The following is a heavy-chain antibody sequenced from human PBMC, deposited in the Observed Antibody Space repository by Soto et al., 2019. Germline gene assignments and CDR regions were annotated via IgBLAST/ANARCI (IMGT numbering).Heavy chain of an antibody. CDR2: INHSGST. CDR1: GGSFSGYY. V-gene: IGHV4-34*01. D-gene: IGHD5-12*01. J-gene: IGHJ4*02. Sequence: QVQLQQWGAGLLKPSETLSLTCAVYGGSFSGYYWSWIRQPPGKGLEWIGEINHSGSTNYNPSLRSRVTISVDTSKNQFSLKLSSGTAADPAVYYFARIQRWLQGGVDYWGQGTLVTVSS. CDR3: ARIQRWLQGGVDY.